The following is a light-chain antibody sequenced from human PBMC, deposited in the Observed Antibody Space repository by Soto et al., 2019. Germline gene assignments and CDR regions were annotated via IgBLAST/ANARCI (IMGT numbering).Light chain of an antibody. V-gene: IGKV3-15*01. J-gene: IGKJ2*01. CDR3: QQYNNWPPYT. CDR2: GAS. CDR1: QSVSSN. Sequence: EVVMTQSPATLSVSPGERATLSCRASQSVSSNLAWYQQKPGQAPRLLIYGASTRAAGIPARFSGSGSGTEFTLTFSSLQPEDFAVYYCQQYNNWPPYTFGQGTKLEIK.